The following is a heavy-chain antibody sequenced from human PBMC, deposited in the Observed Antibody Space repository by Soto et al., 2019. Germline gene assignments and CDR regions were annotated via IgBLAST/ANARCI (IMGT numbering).Heavy chain of an antibody. CDR1: GGTFSSYA. CDR2: IIPIFGTA. J-gene: IGHJ5*02. CDR3: ARDLSSSRNWFDP. D-gene: IGHD6-13*01. V-gene: IGHV1-69*13. Sequence: SVKVSCKASGGTFSSYAISWVRQAPGQGLEWMGGIIPIFGTANYAQKFQGRVTITADESTSTAYMELSSLRSEDTAVYYCARDLSSSRNWFDPWGQGTLVTVSS.